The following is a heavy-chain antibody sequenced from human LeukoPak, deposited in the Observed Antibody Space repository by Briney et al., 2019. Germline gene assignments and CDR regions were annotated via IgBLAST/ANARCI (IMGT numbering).Heavy chain of an antibody. CDR3: ASLMGSSSQNFDY. CDR2: INPNSGGT. J-gene: IGHJ4*02. D-gene: IGHD6-13*01. Sequence: EWMGWINPNSGGTNYAQKFQGRVTMTRDTSISTAYMELSRLRSDDTAVYYCASLMGSSSQNFDYWGQGTLVTVSS. V-gene: IGHV1-2*02.